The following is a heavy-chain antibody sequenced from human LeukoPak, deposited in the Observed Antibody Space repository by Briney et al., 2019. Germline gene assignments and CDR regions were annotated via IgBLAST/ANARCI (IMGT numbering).Heavy chain of an antibody. V-gene: IGHV1-8*03. D-gene: IGHD6-19*01. CDR3: ARAAVAGTWYFYYYYYMDV. J-gene: IGHJ6*03. CDR2: MNPNSGNT. Sequence: GASVKVSCKASGYTFTSYDINWVRQATGQGLEWMGWMNPNSGNTGYAQKFQGRVTITRNTSISTAYMELSSLRSEDTAVYYCARAAVAGTWYFYYYYYMDVWGKGTTVTVSS. CDR1: GYTFTSYD.